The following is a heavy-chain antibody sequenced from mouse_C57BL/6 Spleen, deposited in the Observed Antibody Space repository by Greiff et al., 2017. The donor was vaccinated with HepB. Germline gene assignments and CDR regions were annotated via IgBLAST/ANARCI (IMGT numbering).Heavy chain of an antibody. CDR3: ARVDYDPWYFDV. D-gene: IGHD2-4*01. J-gene: IGHJ1*03. Sequence: EVQRVESGPGLVKPSQSLSLTCSVTGYSITSGYYWNWIRQFPGNKLEWMGYISYDGSNNYNPSLKNRISITRDTSKNQFFLKLNSVTTEDTATYYCARVDYDPWYFDVWGTGTTVTVSS. V-gene: IGHV3-6*01. CDR1: GYSITSGYY. CDR2: ISYDGSN.